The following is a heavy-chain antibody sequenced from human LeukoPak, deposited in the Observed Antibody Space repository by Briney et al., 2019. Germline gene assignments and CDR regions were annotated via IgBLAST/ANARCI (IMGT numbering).Heavy chain of an antibody. D-gene: IGHD3-3*01. CDR3: ARFTLNFWSGYYMSGNYYGMDV. CDR2: INHSGST. J-gene: IGHJ6*02. V-gene: IGHV4-39*07. CDR1: GGSISSSSYY. Sequence: SETLSLTCTVSGGSISSSSYYWGWNRQPPGKGLEWIGEINHSGSTNYNPSLKSRVTISVDTSKNQFSLKLSSVTAADTAVYYCARFTLNFWSGYYMSGNYYGMDVWGQGTTVTVSS.